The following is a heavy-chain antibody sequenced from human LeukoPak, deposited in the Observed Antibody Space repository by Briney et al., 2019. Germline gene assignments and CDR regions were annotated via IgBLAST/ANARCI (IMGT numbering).Heavy chain of an antibody. D-gene: IGHD3-16*02. Sequence: SGTLSLTCAVYGGFFSGYYWSWIRQPPGKGLEWIGEINHSGSTNYNPSLKSRVTISVDTSKNQFSLKLSSVTAADTAVYYCARHGGSYVWGSYRKFDPWGQGTLVTVSS. CDR1: GGFFSGYY. J-gene: IGHJ5*02. CDR3: ARHGGSYVWGSYRKFDP. CDR2: INHSGST. V-gene: IGHV4-34*01.